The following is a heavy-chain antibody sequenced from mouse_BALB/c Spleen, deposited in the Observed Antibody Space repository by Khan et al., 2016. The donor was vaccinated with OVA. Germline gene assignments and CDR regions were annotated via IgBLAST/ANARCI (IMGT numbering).Heavy chain of an antibody. CDR2: IWSDGST. CDR3: ARQPYYHYNIMDY. V-gene: IGHV2-6-1*01. D-gene: IGHD2-10*01. CDR1: GFSLTNYG. J-gene: IGHJ4*01. Sequence: QVQLKQSGPGLVAPSQSLSITCTISGFSLTNYGVHWVRQPPGKGLEWLVVIWSDGSTTYNSPLKSRLTISKDNSKSQVVLKMNSLQTDDTAMYFCARQPYYHYNIMDYWGQGTSVTVSS.